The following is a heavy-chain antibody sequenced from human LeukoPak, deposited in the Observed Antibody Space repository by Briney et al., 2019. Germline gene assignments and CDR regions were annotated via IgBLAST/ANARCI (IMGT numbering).Heavy chain of an antibody. J-gene: IGHJ4*02. Sequence: GRSLRLSCAASGFTFSSYAMHWVRQAPGKGLEWVANIKQDGSENYYVDSVKGRFTISRDNAQNSLYLHMHSLRVEDTAVYYCARDPYVSNFDYWGQGTLVTVSS. D-gene: IGHD3-10*02. V-gene: IGHV3-7*03. CDR3: ARDPYVSNFDY. CDR2: IKQDGSEN. CDR1: GFTFSSYA.